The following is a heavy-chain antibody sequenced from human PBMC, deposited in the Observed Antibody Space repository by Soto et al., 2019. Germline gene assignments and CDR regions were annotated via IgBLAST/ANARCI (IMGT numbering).Heavy chain of an antibody. J-gene: IGHJ6*02. CDR2: IKSKTDGGTT. D-gene: IGHD6-6*01. CDR3: TTDSTVAARRYYYYYGMDV. V-gene: IGHV3-15*01. CDR1: GFTFSNAW. Sequence: EVQLVESGGGLVKPGGSLRLSCAASGFTFSNAWMSWVRQAPGKGLEWVGRIKSKTDGGTTDYAAPVKGRFTISRDDSKNTLYLQMNSLKTEDTAVYYCTTDSTVAARRYYYYYGMDVWGQGTTVTVSS.